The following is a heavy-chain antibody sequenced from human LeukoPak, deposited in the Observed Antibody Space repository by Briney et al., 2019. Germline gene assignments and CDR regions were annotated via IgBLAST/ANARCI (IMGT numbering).Heavy chain of an antibody. J-gene: IGHJ4*02. CDR3: ARGNSYGQVDFDY. CDR2: INPNSGGT. V-gene: IGHV1-2*06. Sequence: ASVKVSCKASGYTFTGYYMHWVRQAPGQGLEWMGRINPNSGGTNYAQKFRGRVTMTRDTSISTAYMELSRLRSDDTAVYYCARGNSYGQVDFDYWGQGTLVTVSS. D-gene: IGHD5-18*01. CDR1: GYTFTGYY.